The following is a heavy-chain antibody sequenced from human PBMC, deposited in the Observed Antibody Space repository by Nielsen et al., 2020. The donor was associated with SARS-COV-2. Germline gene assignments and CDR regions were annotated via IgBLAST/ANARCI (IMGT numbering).Heavy chain of an antibody. J-gene: IGHJ6*03. D-gene: IGHD6-6*01. CDR2: IYPGDSDT. CDR1: GYSFPTYW. V-gene: IGHV5-51*01. Sequence: GESLKISCKGSGYSFPTYWIGWVRQMPGKGLEWMGIIYPGDSDTRYSPSFQGQVTISADKSISTAYQQWSSLKASDTAKYYCARHTRSSSSFYYYYYMDVWGKGTTVTVSS. CDR3: ARHTRSSSSFYYYYYMDV.